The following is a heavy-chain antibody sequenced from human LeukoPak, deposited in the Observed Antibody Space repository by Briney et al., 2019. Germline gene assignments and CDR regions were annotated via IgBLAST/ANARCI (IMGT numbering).Heavy chain of an antibody. CDR2: ISYSGAT. CDR3: TRERSSTPGDP. Sequence: SETLSLTCTVSGGSISISGYYWAWVRQPPGKGLERIASISYSGATYYNPSLKSRATISVDTSRNQFSLQLRFVSAADTALYYCTRERSSTPGDPWDQGILVTVSS. CDR1: GGSISISGYY. V-gene: IGHV4-39*02. J-gene: IGHJ5*02.